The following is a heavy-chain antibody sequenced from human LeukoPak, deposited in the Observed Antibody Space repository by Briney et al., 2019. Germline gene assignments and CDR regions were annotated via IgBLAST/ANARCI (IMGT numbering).Heavy chain of an antibody. CDR3: ASPGYSSTWRFDY. Sequence: GLSLRLSCAASGFTFSSYWMHWVRQAPGKGLVWVSRINSDGSSTSYADSVKGRFTISRDNAKNTLYLQMNSLRAEDTAVYYCASPGYSSTWRFDYWGQGTLVTVSS. CDR2: INSDGSST. CDR1: GFTFSSYW. J-gene: IGHJ4*02. V-gene: IGHV3-74*01. D-gene: IGHD6-13*01.